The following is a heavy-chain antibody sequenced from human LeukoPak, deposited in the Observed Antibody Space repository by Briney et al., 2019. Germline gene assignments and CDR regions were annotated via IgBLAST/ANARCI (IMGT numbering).Heavy chain of an antibody. V-gene: IGHV3-23*01. CDR2: ISGSGGST. CDR3: AKAGGYYYGSGDYDY. CDR1: GFTFSSYA. J-gene: IGHJ4*02. D-gene: IGHD3-10*01. Sequence: GGSLRLSCAASGFTFSSYAMSWVRQAPGKGLEWVSAISGSGGSTYYADSVKGRSTISRDNSKNTLYLQMNSLRAEDTAVYYCAKAGGYYYGSGDYDYWGQGTLVTVSS.